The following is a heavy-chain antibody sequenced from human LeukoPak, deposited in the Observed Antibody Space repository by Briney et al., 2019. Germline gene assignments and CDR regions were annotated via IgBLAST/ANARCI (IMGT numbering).Heavy chain of an antibody. CDR1: GGSISSTSYY. Sequence: NPSETLSLTCTVSGGSISSTSYYWNWIRQPAGKGLEWIGRIHSGGSTNYNPSLKSRVTISVDTSKNQFSLKLTSVTAADTAVYYCARDGPYSGGYERAFDIWGQGTMVTVSS. CDR3: ARDGPYSGGYERAFDI. V-gene: IGHV4-61*02. J-gene: IGHJ3*02. CDR2: IHSGGST. D-gene: IGHD1-26*01.